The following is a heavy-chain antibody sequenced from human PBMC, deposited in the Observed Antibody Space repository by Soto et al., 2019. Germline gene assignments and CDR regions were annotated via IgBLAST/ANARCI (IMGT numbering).Heavy chain of an antibody. CDR1: GFTVNNNY. Sequence: EVQLVETGGGLIQPGGSLRLSCAASGFTVNNNYMSWVRQAPGKGLEWVSLIYSGGSTYYADSVKGRFTISRDNSKNTLYLQMNILRAEDTAVYYCARQTDAFDIWGQGTMVTVSS. V-gene: IGHV3-53*02. J-gene: IGHJ3*02. CDR3: ARQTDAFDI. CDR2: IYSGGST.